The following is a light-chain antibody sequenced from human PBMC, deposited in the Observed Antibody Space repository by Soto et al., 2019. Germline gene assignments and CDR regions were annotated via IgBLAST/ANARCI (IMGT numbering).Light chain of an antibody. CDR3: QQSYSTPRT. J-gene: IGKJ1*01. Sequence: SLSASVRDRVTITCRAGQSISNFLNWYQQKPGKAPKLLIYAAFSLQSGVPSRFSGSGSGTDFTLTISSLQPEDFATYYCQQSYSTPRTFGQGTKVDNK. V-gene: IGKV1-39*01. CDR1: QSISNF. CDR2: AAF.